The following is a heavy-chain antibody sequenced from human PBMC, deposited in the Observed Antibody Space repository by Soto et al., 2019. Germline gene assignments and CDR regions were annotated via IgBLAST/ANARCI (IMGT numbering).Heavy chain of an antibody. Sequence: SETLSLTCTVSGGSISSYYWSWIRQPAGKGLEWIGRIYTSGSTNYNPSLKSRVTMSVDTSKNQYSLKLSSVTAADTGVYYCARDFFTVGYYYYGMDVWGQGTTVTVSS. D-gene: IGHD1-26*01. CDR3: ARDFFTVGYYYYGMDV. J-gene: IGHJ6*02. CDR1: GGSISSYY. CDR2: IYTSGST. V-gene: IGHV4-4*07.